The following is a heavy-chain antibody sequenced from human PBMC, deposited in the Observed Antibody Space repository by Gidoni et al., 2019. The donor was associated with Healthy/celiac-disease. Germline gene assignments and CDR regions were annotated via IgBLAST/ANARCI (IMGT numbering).Heavy chain of an antibody. CDR3: ARDSWEYAIVVVTAGAFDI. V-gene: IGHV3-30-3*01. Sequence: QVQLVESGGGVVQPGRSLRLSWAASGFPFSRYSMHWVRQAPGKGLEWVAVISYDGSNKYYADSVKGRFTISRDNSKNTLYLQMNSLRAEDTAVYYCARDSWEYAIVVVTAGAFDIWGQGTMVTVSS. J-gene: IGHJ3*02. D-gene: IGHD2-21*02. CDR1: GFPFSRYS. CDR2: ISYDGSNK.